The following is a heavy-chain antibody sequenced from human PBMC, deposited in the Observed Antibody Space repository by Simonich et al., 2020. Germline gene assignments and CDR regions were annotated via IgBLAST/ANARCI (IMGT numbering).Heavy chain of an antibody. CDR1: GGSISSYY. V-gene: IGHV4-59*12. CDR2: IYYSGST. D-gene: IGHD2-2*01. CDR3: ARGGRYCSSTSCYYYYYYMDV. J-gene: IGHJ6*03. Sequence: QVQLQESGPGLVKPSETLSLTCTVSGGSISSYYWRWIRQPPGKGLEWLGYIYYSGSTNYHPSLKSPGTISVDTAKNQISLKLSSGTAADTAVYYCARGGRYCSSTSCYYYYYYMDVWGKGTTVTVSS.